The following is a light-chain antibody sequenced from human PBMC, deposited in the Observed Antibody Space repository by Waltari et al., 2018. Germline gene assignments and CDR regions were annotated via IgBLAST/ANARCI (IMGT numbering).Light chain of an antibody. CDR3: HQYGSSPRT. Sequence: EIVLTQSPGTLSLSPGERATLSCRASQSVSSSYLARYQQKPGQAPRLLIYGASSRATGIPDRVSGSGSGTEFTLTISRLEPEDFAVYYCHQYGSSPRTFGQGAKVEIK. CDR2: GAS. CDR1: QSVSSSY. J-gene: IGKJ1*01. V-gene: IGKV3-20*01.